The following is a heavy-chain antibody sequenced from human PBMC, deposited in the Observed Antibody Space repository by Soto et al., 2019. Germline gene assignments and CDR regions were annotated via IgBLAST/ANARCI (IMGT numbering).Heavy chain of an antibody. CDR3: ARGSNTVTRRYFDL. V-gene: IGHV4-31*03. CDR2: IYYSGST. Sequence: QVQLQESGPGLVKPSQTLSLTCTVSGGSISSSGYYWGWIRQHPGEGLERIGYIYYSGSTYYNPSLKSRVTISADTSKNQFSLKLSSVTAADTAVYYCARGSNTVTRRYFDLWGRGTLVTVSS. D-gene: IGHD4-17*01. CDR1: GGSISSSGYY. J-gene: IGHJ2*01.